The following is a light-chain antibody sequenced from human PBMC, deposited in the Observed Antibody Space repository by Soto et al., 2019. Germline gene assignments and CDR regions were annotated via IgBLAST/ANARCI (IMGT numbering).Light chain of an antibody. CDR2: GAS. CDR3: QHYVTSLTT. V-gene: IGKV3-15*01. CDR1: QSISDN. Sequence: EIVMTHSTATLAVSPCEGVSLSCSASQSISDNLAWSQQKPGQAPRLLIYGASVRATGIPARFSGSGSGTEFTLTISRLEPEDFAVYYCQHYVTSLTTFGQGTKVDIK. J-gene: IGKJ1*01.